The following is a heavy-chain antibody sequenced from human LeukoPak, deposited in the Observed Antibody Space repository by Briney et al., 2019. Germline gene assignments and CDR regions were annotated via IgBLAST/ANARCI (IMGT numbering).Heavy chain of an antibody. Sequence: GGSLRLSCTASGFTFSFYGMHWVRQAPGKGLEWVAVIWYDGSNKYYTGSVKGRFTISRDNSKNTLYLQMNSLRAEDTAVYYCARDKFGGTDYWGQGTLITVSS. CDR2: IWYDGSNK. CDR1: GFTFSFYG. J-gene: IGHJ4*02. D-gene: IGHD3-16*01. V-gene: IGHV3-33*08. CDR3: ARDKFGGTDY.